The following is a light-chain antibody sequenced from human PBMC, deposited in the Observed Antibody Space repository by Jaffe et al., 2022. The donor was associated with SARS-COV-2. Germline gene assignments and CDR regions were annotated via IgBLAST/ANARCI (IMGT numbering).Light chain of an antibody. CDR2: DNS. CDR3: QSYDSSLSGSYV. Sequence: QSVLTQPPSVSGAPGQRVTISCTGSSSNIGAGSDVHWYQQLPGTAPKLLIYDNSNRPSGVPDRFSGSKSGTSASLAISGLQAEDEADYYCQSYDSSLSGSYVFGTGTKVTVL. V-gene: IGLV1-40*01. J-gene: IGLJ1*01. CDR1: SSNIGAGSD.